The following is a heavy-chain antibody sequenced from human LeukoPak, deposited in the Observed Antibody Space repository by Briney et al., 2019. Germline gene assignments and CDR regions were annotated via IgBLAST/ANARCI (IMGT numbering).Heavy chain of an antibody. Sequence: PSETLSLTCTVSGGSFSSHYWSWIRQPPGKGLEWIGYIYYSGSTNYNPSLKSRVTISVDTSKNQFSLKLSSVTAADTAVYYCAREDDTMVRGVINWGQGTLVTVSS. J-gene: IGHJ4*02. CDR2: IYYSGST. D-gene: IGHD3-10*01. CDR3: AREDDTMVRGVIN. V-gene: IGHV4-59*11. CDR1: GGSFSSHY.